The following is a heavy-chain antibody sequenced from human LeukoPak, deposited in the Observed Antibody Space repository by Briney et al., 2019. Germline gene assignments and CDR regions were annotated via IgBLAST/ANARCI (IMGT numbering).Heavy chain of an antibody. Sequence: ASVKVSCKASGGTFSSYAISWVRQAPGQGLEWMGRIIPILTIPDYAQKFQGRVTITADKSTSTAYMELSSLRSEDTAVFYCVRGGIALADPFDYWGQGTLVTVSS. CDR1: GGTFSSYA. CDR3: VRGGIALADPFDY. CDR2: IIPILTIP. J-gene: IGHJ4*02. D-gene: IGHD6-19*01. V-gene: IGHV1-69*04.